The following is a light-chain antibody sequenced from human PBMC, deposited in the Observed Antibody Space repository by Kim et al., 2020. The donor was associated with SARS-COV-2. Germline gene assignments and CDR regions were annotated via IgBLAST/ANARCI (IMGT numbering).Light chain of an antibody. J-gene: IGKJ2*01. V-gene: IGKV3-15*01. CDR1: QSVSSN. CDR2: GAS. Sequence: LSVSPGERATRSGRASQSVSSNLAWYQQKPGQAPRLLIYGASTRATGIPARFSGSGSGTEFTLTISSLQSEDFAVYYCQQYNNWYTFGQGTKLEI. CDR3: QQYNNWYT.